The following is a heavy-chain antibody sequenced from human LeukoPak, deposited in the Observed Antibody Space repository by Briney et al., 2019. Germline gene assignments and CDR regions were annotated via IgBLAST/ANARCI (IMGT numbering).Heavy chain of an antibody. CDR2: IGTYNGNT. J-gene: IGHJ4*02. CDR3: ARDDAYCSGGSCYPGRIDY. V-gene: IGHV1-18*01. Sequence: ASGKLSRKASGSAFTSNSISWVRQAPGQGQEWMGWIGTYNGNTNYGQKLQGRVTMTTDTSTSTAYMELRSMRSDDTAVYYCARDDAYCSGGSCYPGRIDYWGQGTLVTVSS. D-gene: IGHD2-15*01. CDR1: GSAFTSNS.